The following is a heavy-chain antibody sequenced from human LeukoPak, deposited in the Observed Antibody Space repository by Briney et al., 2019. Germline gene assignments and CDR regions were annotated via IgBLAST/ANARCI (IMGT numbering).Heavy chain of an antibody. D-gene: IGHD6-19*01. CDR3: ARGQQWLVGNWFDP. Sequence: GGPLRLLCAASGFNLSCYQMNWLPQATGKGVVGGSYISSSDSPIYYAESVKGRFTIYRENAKKSLYVQMNSLGADDTAVYYCARGQQWLVGNWFDPWGQGTLVTVSS. CDR1: GFNLSCYQ. V-gene: IGHV3-48*03. CDR2: ISSSDSPI. J-gene: IGHJ5*02.